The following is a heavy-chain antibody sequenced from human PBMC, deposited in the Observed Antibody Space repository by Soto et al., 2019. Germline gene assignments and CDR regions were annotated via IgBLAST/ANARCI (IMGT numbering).Heavy chain of an antibody. Sequence: QVQIQQWGAGLLKPSETLSLTCAVYGGSFSGYYWSWIRQPPGKGLEWIGEINHSGSNNYNPSLESGITQSIDTSKNHFTLNLTSVTAADTAVYYCARYPTAQWELGFMALDIGGKGTMVTVSS. CDR2: INHSGSN. CDR3: ARYPTAQWELGFMALDI. D-gene: IGHD1-26*01. J-gene: IGHJ3*02. CDR1: GGSFSGYY. V-gene: IGHV4-34*01.